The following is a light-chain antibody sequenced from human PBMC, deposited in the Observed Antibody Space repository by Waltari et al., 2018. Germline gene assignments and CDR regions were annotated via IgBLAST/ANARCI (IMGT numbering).Light chain of an antibody. V-gene: IGKV3-20*01. CDR2: HTS. CDR1: QGVGKY. CDR3: QKYDVLPAT. J-gene: IGKJ1*01. Sequence: EIVLTQSPGTLSLSPGERATLSCRASQGVGKYLAWYQQRPGQAPRLLLYHTSIRATGIPDRFSGSGYGTDSSLTISRLEPEDFAVYYCQKYDVLPATFGQGTTVEIK.